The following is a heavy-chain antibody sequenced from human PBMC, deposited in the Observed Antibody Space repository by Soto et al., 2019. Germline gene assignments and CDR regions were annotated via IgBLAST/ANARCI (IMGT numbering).Heavy chain of an antibody. CDR2: ISSSSSYI. J-gene: IGHJ3*02. D-gene: IGHD3-9*01. CDR1: GFTFSSYS. CDR3: ARALLRYFDWLPYKTDAFDI. V-gene: IGHV3-21*01. Sequence: VGSLRLSCAASGFTFSSYSMNWVRQAPGKGLEWVSSISSSSSYIYYADSVKGRFTISRDNAKNSLYLQMNSLRAEDTAVYYCARALLRYFDWLPYKTDAFDIWGQGTMVTVSS.